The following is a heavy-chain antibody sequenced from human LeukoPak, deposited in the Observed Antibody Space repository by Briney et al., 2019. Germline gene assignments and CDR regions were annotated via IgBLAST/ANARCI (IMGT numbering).Heavy chain of an antibody. Sequence: SETLSLTCTVPGGSITNSYWSWIRQPAGKGLEWIGRTFSSGSTNYNPSLKSRVTMSVDTSKNQFSLQLSSVTAADTAVYYCARGGYCSSTSCSAGWFDPWGQGTLVTVSS. CDR3: ARGGYCSSTSCSAGWFDP. V-gene: IGHV4-4*07. J-gene: IGHJ5*02. CDR1: GGSITNSY. D-gene: IGHD2-2*03. CDR2: TFSSGST.